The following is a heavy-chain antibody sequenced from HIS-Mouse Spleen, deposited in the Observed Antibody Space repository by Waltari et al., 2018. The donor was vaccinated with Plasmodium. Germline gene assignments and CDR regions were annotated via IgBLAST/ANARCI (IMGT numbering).Heavy chain of an antibody. Sequence: QVQLVQSGAEVKKPGASVKVSCKASGYTFTGYYMHWVRPAPGQGLEWMGLINPNRGGTNYAQKFPGRVTSTRDTSISTAYRELSRLRSDDTAVYYCARVLGYKAAAGTFVEYFQHWGQGTLVTVSS. V-gene: IGHV1-2*01. J-gene: IGHJ1*01. CDR1: GYTFTGYY. CDR2: INPNRGGT. D-gene: IGHD6-13*01. CDR3: ARVLGYKAAAGTFVEYFQH.